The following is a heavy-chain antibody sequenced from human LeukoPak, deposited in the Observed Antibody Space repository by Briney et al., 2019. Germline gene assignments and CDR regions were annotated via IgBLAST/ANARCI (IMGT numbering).Heavy chain of an antibody. V-gene: IGHV4-59*01. CDR3: ARGGSGYYNDAFDI. Sequence: PSETLSLTCTVSGGSISSYYWSWLRQPPGKGLEWIGYIYYSGSTNYNPSLKSRVTISVDTSKNQFSLKLSSVTAADTAVYYCARGGSGYYNDAFDIWGQGTMVTVSS. CDR2: IYYSGST. J-gene: IGHJ3*02. D-gene: IGHD3-3*01. CDR1: GGSISSYY.